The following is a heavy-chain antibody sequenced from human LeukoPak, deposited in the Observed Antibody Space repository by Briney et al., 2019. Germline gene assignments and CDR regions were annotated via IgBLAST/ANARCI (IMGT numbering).Heavy chain of an antibody. CDR2: IYYSGST. CDR3: ATGHYYDSRGLDY. J-gene: IGHJ4*02. V-gene: IGHV4-59*08. Sequence: PSETLSLTCTVSGGSISSYYWSWIRQPPGKGLEWIGYIYYSGSTNYNPSLKSRVTISVDTSKNQFSLKLSSVTAADTAVYYCATGHYYDSRGLDYWGQGTLVTVSS. CDR1: GGSISSYY. D-gene: IGHD3-22*01.